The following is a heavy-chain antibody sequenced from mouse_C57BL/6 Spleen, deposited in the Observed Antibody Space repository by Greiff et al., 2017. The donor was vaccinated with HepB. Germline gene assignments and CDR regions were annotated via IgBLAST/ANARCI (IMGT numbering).Heavy chain of an antibody. Sequence: QVQLQQPGAELVRPGSSVKLSCKASGYTFTSYWMHWVKQRPIQGLEWIGNIDPSDSDTHYNQKFKDKATLTVDKSSSTAYMQLSSLTSEDSAVYYGARVDYYGSFAYWGQGTLVTVSA. D-gene: IGHD1-1*01. CDR2: IDPSDSDT. J-gene: IGHJ3*01. CDR1: GYTFTSYW. V-gene: IGHV1-52*01. CDR3: ARVDYYGSFAY.